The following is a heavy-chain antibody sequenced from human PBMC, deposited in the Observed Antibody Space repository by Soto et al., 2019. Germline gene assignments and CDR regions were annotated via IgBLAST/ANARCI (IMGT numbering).Heavy chain of an antibody. Sequence: QVQLVESEGGVVQPGRSLRLSCAASGFTFSSYGMHWVRQAPGKGLEWVAVIWYDGSNKYYADSVKGRFTISRDNSKNTLYLQMNSLRAEDTAVYYCARRRKRSDAFDIWGQGTMVTVSS. J-gene: IGHJ3*02. CDR3: ARRRKRSDAFDI. CDR2: IWYDGSNK. CDR1: GFTFSSYG. V-gene: IGHV3-33*01.